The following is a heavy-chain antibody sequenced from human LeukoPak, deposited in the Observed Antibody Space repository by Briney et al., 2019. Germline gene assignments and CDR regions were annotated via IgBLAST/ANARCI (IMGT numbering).Heavy chain of an antibody. CDR3: AWGQHYYDLWSERTGWFDP. V-gene: IGHV1-69*05. CDR1: GGTFSSHG. D-gene: IGHD3-3*01. Sequence: SVTVSCKASGGTFSSHGISWVRQAPGQGLEWVGGIIPIFGTGNYAQRFQGRVAHTTDESTRTADMERGSLKSEDTAGYYCAWGQHYYDLWSERTGWFDPWGQGTLVTVSS. CDR2: IIPIFGTG. J-gene: IGHJ5*02.